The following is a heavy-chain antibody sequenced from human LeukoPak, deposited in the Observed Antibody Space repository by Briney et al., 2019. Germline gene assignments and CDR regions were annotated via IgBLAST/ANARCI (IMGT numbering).Heavy chain of an antibody. J-gene: IGHJ4*02. V-gene: IGHV3-15*01. CDR1: GFTFSSYG. Sequence: GGSLRLSCAASGFTFSSYGMHWVRQAPGKGLEWVGRIKSKTDGGTTDYAAPVKGRFTISRDDSKNTLYLQMNSLKTEDTAVYYCTTEIGILGYCSGGSCSDFDYWGQGTLVTVSS. D-gene: IGHD2-15*01. CDR3: TTEIGILGYCSGGSCSDFDY. CDR2: IKSKTDGGTT.